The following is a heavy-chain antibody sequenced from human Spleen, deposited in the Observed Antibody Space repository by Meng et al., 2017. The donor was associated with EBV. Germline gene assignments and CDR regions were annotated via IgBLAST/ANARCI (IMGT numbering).Heavy chain of an antibody. CDR2: INFGGRI. J-gene: IGHJ5*02. CDR3: AREDNSSFDP. D-gene: IGHD6-13*01. CDR1: GDSISGSTYY. V-gene: IGHV4-39*07. Sequence: QSRLRGWGPGLVKPSETPSLTCSGSGDSISGSTYYWDWIRQPPGKGLEWIASINFGGRIYYNPSLKSRVTISVDTSKNQFSLKLRSVTAADTAVYYCAREDNSSFDPWGQGTLVTVSS.